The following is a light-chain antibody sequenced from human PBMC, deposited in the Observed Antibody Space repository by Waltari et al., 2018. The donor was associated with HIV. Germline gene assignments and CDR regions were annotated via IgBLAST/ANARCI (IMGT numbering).Light chain of an antibody. CDR1: QHIRRN. V-gene: IGKV3-15*01. Sequence: EIVMTQSPATLSVSPGERATLSCRASQHIRRNLAWYQQKPGQPPRLIIFGASTRATGLPARFSGSGSGTEFTLTISILQSEDCALYYCQQYEEWPPITFGQGTRLEIK. CDR3: QQYEEWPPIT. J-gene: IGKJ5*01. CDR2: GAS.